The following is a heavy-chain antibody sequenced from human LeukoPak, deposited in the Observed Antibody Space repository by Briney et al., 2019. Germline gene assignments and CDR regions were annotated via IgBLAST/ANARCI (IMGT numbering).Heavy chain of an antibody. J-gene: IGHJ4*02. V-gene: IGHV4-39*07. D-gene: IGHD2-2*01. Sequence: SQTLSLTCTVSGGSISSSSYYWGWIRQPPGKGLEWIGSIYYSGSTYYNPSLKSRVTISVDTSKNQFSLKLSSVTAADTAVYYCARVGGGCSSTSCTSYFDYWGQGTLVTVSS. CDR1: GGSISSSSYY. CDR3: ARVGGGCSSTSCTSYFDY. CDR2: IYYSGST.